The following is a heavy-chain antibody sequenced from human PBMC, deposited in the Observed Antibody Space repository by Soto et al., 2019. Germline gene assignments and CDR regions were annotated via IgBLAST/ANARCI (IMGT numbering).Heavy chain of an antibody. CDR1: GYTFTGYY. V-gene: IGHV1-2*04. D-gene: IGHD3-3*01. CDR3: ARAEWLQPYYLAY. J-gene: IGHJ4*02. CDR2: INPNSGGT. Sequence: ASVKVSCKASGYTFTGYYMHWVRQAPGQGLEWMGWINPNSGGTNYAQKFQGWVTMTRDTSISTAYMELSRLRSDDTAVYYCARAEWLQPYYLAYWGQGTLVTVSS.